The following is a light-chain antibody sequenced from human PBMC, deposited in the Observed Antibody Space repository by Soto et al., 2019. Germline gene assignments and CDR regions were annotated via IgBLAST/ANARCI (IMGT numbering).Light chain of an antibody. CDR1: SSDVGSYNL. J-gene: IGLJ2*01. CDR2: EGS. CDR3: CSYAGSSTHVV. V-gene: IGLV2-23*01. Sequence: QSALTQTASVSESPGQSITISCTGTSSDVGSYNLVSWYQQHPGKAPKPMVYEGSKRPSGVSNRFSGSKSGNTASLTISGLQAEDEADYYCCSYAGSSTHVVFGGGTPQTVL.